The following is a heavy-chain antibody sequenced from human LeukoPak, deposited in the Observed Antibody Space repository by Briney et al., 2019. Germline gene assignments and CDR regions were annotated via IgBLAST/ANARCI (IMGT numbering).Heavy chain of an antibody. CDR3: AKWGDFDILTGYYVSDF. CDR1: GFTFSNYA. Sequence: GGSLRLSCVASGFTFSNYAMSWVRQAPGKRLEWVSAVTGRGGSTYYADSVKGRFTISRDNSRNPLFLQMNSLRAEDTAIYYCAKWGDFDILTGYYVSDFWGQGTLVTVSS. V-gene: IGHV3-23*01. CDR2: VTGRGGST. J-gene: IGHJ4*02. D-gene: IGHD3-9*01.